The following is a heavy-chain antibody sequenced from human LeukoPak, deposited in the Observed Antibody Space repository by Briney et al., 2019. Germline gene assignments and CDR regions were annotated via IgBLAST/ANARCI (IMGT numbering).Heavy chain of an antibody. Sequence: GGSLRLSCAASGFTFSSYAMSWVRQAPGKGLEWVSAISGSGGSTYYADSVKGRFTISRDNSKNTLYLQMNSLRAEDTAVYYCAAWPGADYYDSSGFDYWGQGTLVTVSP. V-gene: IGHV3-23*01. CDR1: GFTFSSYA. CDR2: ISGSGGST. J-gene: IGHJ4*02. D-gene: IGHD3-22*01. CDR3: AAWPGADYYDSSGFDY.